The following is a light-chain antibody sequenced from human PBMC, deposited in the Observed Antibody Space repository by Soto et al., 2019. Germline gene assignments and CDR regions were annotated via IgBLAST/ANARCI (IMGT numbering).Light chain of an antibody. V-gene: IGKV1-27*01. Sequence: DIEMTQSPSSLSVSVGDRVTITCRASQDIKHYLAWYQQQPGKIPKLLIYAASTLQSGVPSRFSGSGSGTDLTLTISSLQPEDVATYYCQKYNSAPRAFGPGTKVDIK. CDR2: AAS. J-gene: IGKJ3*01. CDR1: QDIKHY. CDR3: QKYNSAPRA.